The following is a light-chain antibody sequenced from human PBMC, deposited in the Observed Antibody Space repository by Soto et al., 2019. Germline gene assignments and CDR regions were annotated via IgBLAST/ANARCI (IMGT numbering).Light chain of an antibody. J-gene: IGKJ5*01. Sequence: EIVLTQSPGTLSLSPVDRATLSCRASQSVRNSLLAWYQQKPGQPPRLLIYDASNRATGIPARFSGSGSGTDFTLTISSLEPEDFAVYYCQQRSNWPPITFGQGTRLEIK. CDR2: DAS. CDR3: QQRSNWPPIT. V-gene: IGKV3-11*01. CDR1: QSVRNSL.